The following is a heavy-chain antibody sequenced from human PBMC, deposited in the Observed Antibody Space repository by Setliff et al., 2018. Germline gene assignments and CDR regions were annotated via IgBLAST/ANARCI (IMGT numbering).Heavy chain of an antibody. J-gene: IGHJ3*02. V-gene: IGHV5-51*01. CDR2: IYPGDSDT. CDR1: GYSFTSYW. D-gene: IGHD6-13*01. Sequence: PGESLKISCKGSGYSFTSYWIGWVRQMPGKGLEWMGIIYPGDSDTRYSPSFQGQVTISADKSISTAYLQWSSLKASDTAMYYCARHETAATTRDAFDIWGQGTMVTVSS. CDR3: ARHETAATTRDAFDI.